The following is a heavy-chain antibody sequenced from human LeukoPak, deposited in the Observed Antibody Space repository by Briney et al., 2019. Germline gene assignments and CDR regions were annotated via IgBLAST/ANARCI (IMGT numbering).Heavy chain of an antibody. CDR3: AKVSGLAAAGTLGY. D-gene: IGHD6-13*01. J-gene: IGHJ4*02. CDR2: ISGSGGST. V-gene: IGHV3-23*01. Sequence: PGGSLRPSCAASGFTFSSYAMSWVRQAPGKGLEWVSAISGSGGSTYYADSVKGRFTISRDNSKNTLYLQMNSLRAEDTAVYYCAKVSGLAAAGTLGYWGQGTLVTVSS. CDR1: GFTFSSYA.